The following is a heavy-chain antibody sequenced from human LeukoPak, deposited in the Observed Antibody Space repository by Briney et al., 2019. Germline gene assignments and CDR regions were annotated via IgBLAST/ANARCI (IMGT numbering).Heavy chain of an antibody. V-gene: IGHV4-38-2*01. CDR1: GYSISSGYY. J-gene: IGHJ4*02. CDR3: ANGELLAERFDY. D-gene: IGHD3-10*01. CDR2: IYHSGST. Sequence: PSETLSLTCAVSGYSISSGYYWGWIRQPQGKGLEWIGSIYHSGSTYYNPSLKSRVTISVDTSKNQFSLKLSSVTAADTAVYYCANGELLAERFDYWGQGTLVTVSS.